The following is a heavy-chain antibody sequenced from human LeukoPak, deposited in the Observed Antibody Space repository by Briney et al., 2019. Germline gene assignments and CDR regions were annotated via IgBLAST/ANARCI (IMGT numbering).Heavy chain of an antibody. CDR2: IYDSGST. D-gene: IGHD3-3*01. V-gene: IGHV4-59*01. Sequence: SETLSLTCAVSGGSISSYYWSWVRQSPGEGLEWVGFIYDSGSTNNNPSLKSRVSISVDTSKNQFSLKLSSVTAADTAVYYCARAVDFWRSYYEGGGYVDYWGQGTLVTVSS. CDR3: ARAVDFWRSYYEGGGYVDY. J-gene: IGHJ4*02. CDR1: GGSISSYY.